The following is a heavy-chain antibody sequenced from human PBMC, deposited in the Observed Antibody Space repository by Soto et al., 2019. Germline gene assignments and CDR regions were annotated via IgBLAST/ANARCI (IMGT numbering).Heavy chain of an antibody. CDR3: ARVYYDILTGYYKSAFDI. D-gene: IGHD3-9*01. V-gene: IGHV3-7*01. Sequence: GGSLRLSCAASGFTFSSYWMSWVRQAPGKGLEWVANIKQDGSEKYYVDSVKGRFTISRDNAKNSLYLQMNSLRAEDTAVYYCARVYYDILTGYYKSAFDIWGQGTMVTVS. CDR1: GFTFSSYW. CDR2: IKQDGSEK. J-gene: IGHJ3*02.